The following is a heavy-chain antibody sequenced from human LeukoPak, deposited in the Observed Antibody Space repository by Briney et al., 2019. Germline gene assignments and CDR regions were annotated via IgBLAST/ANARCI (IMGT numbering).Heavy chain of an antibody. CDR1: GGSISSYY. J-gene: IGHJ4*02. CDR2: IYYSGST. CDR3: ATDDHTFDY. Sequence: PSETLSLTCTVSGGSISSYYWTWIRQPPGKGLEWIGYIYYSGSTNYNPSLKSRVTISVDTSKNQFSLKLSSVTAADTAVYYCATDDHTFDYWGQGTLVTVSS. V-gene: IGHV4-59*12.